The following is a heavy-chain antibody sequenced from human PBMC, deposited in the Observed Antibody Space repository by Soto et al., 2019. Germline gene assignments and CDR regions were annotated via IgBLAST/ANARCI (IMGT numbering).Heavy chain of an antibody. Sequence: PGGSLRLSCAASGFAFSSYAMSWVRQAPGKGLEWVSAISGSGGSTYYADSVKGRFTISRDNSKNMLYLQMSSMRAEDTAVYYCAKRGTKGPGPTGGFDIWGQGTMVTVSS. D-gene: IGHD3-16*01. V-gene: IGHV3-23*01. CDR3: AKRGTKGPGPTGGFDI. J-gene: IGHJ3*02. CDR2: ISGSGGST. CDR1: GFAFSSYA.